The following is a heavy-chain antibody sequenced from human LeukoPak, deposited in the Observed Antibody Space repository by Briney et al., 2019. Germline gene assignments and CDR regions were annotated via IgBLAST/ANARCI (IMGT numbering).Heavy chain of an antibody. V-gene: IGHV1-46*01. D-gene: IGHD1-1*01. CDR1: GYTFTSYF. CDR3: ARETSDS. J-gene: IGHJ5*01. Sequence: NPGGSLRLSCAASGYTFTSYFMHWVRQAPGQGLEWLGMINPSGSTTTYAQKFQGRVTMTRDTSTSTVYMELSSLRSEDTAVYYSARETSDSWGQGTLVTVSS. CDR2: INPSGSTT.